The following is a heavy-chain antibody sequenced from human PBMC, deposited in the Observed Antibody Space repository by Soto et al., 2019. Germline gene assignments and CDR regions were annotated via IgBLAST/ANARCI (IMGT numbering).Heavy chain of an antibody. Sequence: PSETLSLTCTVSGGSISSYYWSWIRQPPGKGLEWIGYIYYSGSTNYNPSLKSRVTISVDTSKNQFSLKLSSVTAADTAVYYCARANYGDYVRLDYWGQGTLVTVSS. V-gene: IGHV4-59*01. CDR2: IYYSGST. J-gene: IGHJ4*02. D-gene: IGHD4-17*01. CDR1: GGSISSYY. CDR3: ARANYGDYVRLDY.